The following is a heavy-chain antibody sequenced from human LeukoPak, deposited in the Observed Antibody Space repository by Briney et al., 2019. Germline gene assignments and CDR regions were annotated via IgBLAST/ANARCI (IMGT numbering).Heavy chain of an antibody. CDR1: GFTFSSYG. CDR3: ARGGSGSYLYYFDY. J-gene: IGHJ4*02. D-gene: IGHD1-26*01. CDR2: IWYDGSNK. Sequence: PGGSLRLFCAASGFTFSSYGMHWVRQAPGKGLEWVAVIWYDGSNKYYADSVKGRFAISRDNSKNTLYLQMNSLRAEDTAVYYCARGGSGSYLYYFDYWGQGTLVTVSS. V-gene: IGHV3-33*01.